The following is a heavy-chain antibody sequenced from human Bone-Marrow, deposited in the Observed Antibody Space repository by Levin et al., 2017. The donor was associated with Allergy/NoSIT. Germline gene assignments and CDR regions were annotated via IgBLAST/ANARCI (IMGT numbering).Heavy chain of an antibody. J-gene: IGHJ2*01. CDR3: ARVAGIVVVPAAIAGYFDL. CDR1: GGSFSGYY. Sequence: SETLSLTCAVYGGSFSGYYWSWIRQPPGKGLEWIGEINHSGSTNYNPSLKSRVTISVDTSKNQFSLKLSSVTAADTAVYYCARVAGIVVVPAAIAGYFDLWGRGTLVTVSS. V-gene: IGHV4-34*01. D-gene: IGHD2-2*01. CDR2: INHSGST.